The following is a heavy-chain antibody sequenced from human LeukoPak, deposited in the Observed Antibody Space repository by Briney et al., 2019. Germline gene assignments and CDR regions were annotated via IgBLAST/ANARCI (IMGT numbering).Heavy chain of an antibody. CDR3: AKVGFTMIVVVNYFDY. Sequence: GGSLRLSCAASGFTFSDSWMSWVRQAPGKGLEWVSAISGSGGSTYYADSVKGRFTISRDNSKNTLYLQMNSLRAEDTAVYYCAKVGFTMIVVVNYFDYWGQGTLVTVSS. CDR1: GFTFSDSW. CDR2: ISGSGGST. D-gene: IGHD3-22*01. J-gene: IGHJ4*02. V-gene: IGHV3-23*01.